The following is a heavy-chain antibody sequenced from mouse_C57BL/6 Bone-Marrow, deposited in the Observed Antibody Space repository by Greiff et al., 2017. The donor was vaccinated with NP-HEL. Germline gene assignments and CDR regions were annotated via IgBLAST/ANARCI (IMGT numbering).Heavy chain of an antibody. V-gene: IGHV2-9*01. J-gene: IGHJ4*01. CDR3: AKRGYDEDYAGDY. D-gene: IGHD2-2*01. Sequence: VQLQESGPGLVAPSQRLSITCTVSGSSLTSYGVDWVRQPPGKGLEWLGVIWGGGSTNYNSALMSRLSISKDNSKSQVFLTMNSLQTDDTAMYCCAKRGYDEDYAGDYWGQGTSVTVSS. CDR2: IWGGGST. CDR1: GSSLTSYG.